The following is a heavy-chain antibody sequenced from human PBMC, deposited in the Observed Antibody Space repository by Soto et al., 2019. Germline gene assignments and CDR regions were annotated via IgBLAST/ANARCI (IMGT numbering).Heavy chain of an antibody. J-gene: IGHJ4*02. CDR2: ISSSSSYI. Sequence: GGSLRLSCAASGFTFSSYSMNWVRQAPGKGLEWVSSISSSSSYIYYADSVKGRFTISRDNAKNSLYLQMNSLRAEDTAVYYCARDRLGYGGYYDILTGYYLFDYWGQGTLVTVSS. CDR3: ARDRLGYGGYYDILTGYYLFDY. CDR1: GFTFSSYS. V-gene: IGHV3-21*01. D-gene: IGHD3-9*01.